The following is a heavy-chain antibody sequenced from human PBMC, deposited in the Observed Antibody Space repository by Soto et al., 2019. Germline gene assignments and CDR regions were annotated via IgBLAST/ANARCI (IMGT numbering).Heavy chain of an antibody. CDR1: GFTFDYYA. V-gene: IGHV3-9*01. CDR3: VKDESINWYSGHFRH. CDR2: INWNSGSI. Sequence: GESLRLSCAASGFTFDYYAMHWVRQVPGKGLEWVSGINWNSGSIGYADSVKGRLAISRDNAKNSLHLQMNSLRAEDTAFYYCVKDESINWYSGHFRHWGQGTLVTVSS. D-gene: IGHD6-13*01. J-gene: IGHJ1*01.